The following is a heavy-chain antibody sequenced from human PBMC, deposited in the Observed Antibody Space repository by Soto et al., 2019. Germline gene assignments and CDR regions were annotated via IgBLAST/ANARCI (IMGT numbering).Heavy chain of an antibody. CDR1: GYTFTSYG. CDR3: ARCPHYDFWSGYLVRGVYFDY. Sequence: ASVKVSCKASGYTFTSYGISWVRQAPGQGLERMGWISAYNGNTNYAQKLQGRVTMTTDTSTSTAYMELRSLRSDDTAVYYCARCPHYDFWSGYLVRGVYFDYWGQGTLVTVSS. V-gene: IGHV1-18*01. CDR2: ISAYNGNT. J-gene: IGHJ4*02. D-gene: IGHD3-3*01.